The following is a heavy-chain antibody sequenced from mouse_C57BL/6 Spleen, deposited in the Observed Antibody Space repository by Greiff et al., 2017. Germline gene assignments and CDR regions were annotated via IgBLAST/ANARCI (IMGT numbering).Heavy chain of an antibody. CDR2: IAPETGGT. D-gene: IGHD1-1*01. Sequence: QVQLQQSGAELVRPGASVTLSCKASGYTFTDYEMHWVKQTPVHGLEWIGAIAPETGGTAYNQKFKGKAILTADKSSSTAYMELRSLTSEDSAVYYCTRTPLYYGSLDYWGQGTTLTVSS. J-gene: IGHJ2*01. CDR3: TRTPLYYGSLDY. CDR1: GYTFTDYE. V-gene: IGHV1-15*01.